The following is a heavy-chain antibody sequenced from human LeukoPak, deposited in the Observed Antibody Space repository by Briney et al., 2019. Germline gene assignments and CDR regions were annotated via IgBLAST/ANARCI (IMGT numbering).Heavy chain of an antibody. CDR3: AKRMGPSIAATDLDY. CDR2: ISHDGSNK. J-gene: IGHJ4*02. Sequence: PGRSLRLSCAASGFTFSDFGMHWVRQAPGKGLECVAVISHDGSNKYYADSVKGRFTISRDNSKKTLYLQMNSLRPEDTAIYYCAKRMGPSIAATDLDYWGQGTLVTVSS. D-gene: IGHD6-13*01. CDR1: GFTFSDFG. V-gene: IGHV3-30*18.